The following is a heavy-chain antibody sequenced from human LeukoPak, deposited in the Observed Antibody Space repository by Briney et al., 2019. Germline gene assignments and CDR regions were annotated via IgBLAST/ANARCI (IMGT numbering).Heavy chain of an antibody. Sequence: GGSLRLSCAASGFIFSSYWMSWVRQAPGKGLEWVANIKQDGSEKYYVDSVKGRFTISRDNAKNSLYLQMNSLRAEDTAVYYCARGVRDGYSYFDYWGQGTLVTVSS. CDR3: ARGVRDGYSYFDY. CDR1: GFIFSSYW. V-gene: IGHV3-7*04. J-gene: IGHJ4*02. D-gene: IGHD5-24*01. CDR2: IKQDGSEK.